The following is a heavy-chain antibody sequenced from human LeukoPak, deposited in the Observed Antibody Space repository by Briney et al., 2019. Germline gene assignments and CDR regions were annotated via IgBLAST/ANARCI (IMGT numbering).Heavy chain of an antibody. CDR1: GGSISSYY. Sequence: SETLSLTCTVSGGSISSYYWSWIRQPPGKGLEWIGYIYYSGTTNYNPSLKSRVTISVDTSKNQFSLKLSSVTAADTAVYYCARVVRKDYDFWSGYSPVDYYYGMDVWGQGATVTVS. J-gene: IGHJ6*02. V-gene: IGHV4-59*12. CDR3: ARVVRKDYDFWSGYSPVDYYYGMDV. CDR2: IYYSGTT. D-gene: IGHD3-3*01.